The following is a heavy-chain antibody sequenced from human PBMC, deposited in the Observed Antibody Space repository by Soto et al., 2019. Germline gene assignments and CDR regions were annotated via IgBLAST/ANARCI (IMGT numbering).Heavy chain of an antibody. D-gene: IGHD1-1*01. CDR3: ARDRLRYNWNDFPYYYYGMDV. CDR2: ISYDGSNK. CDR1: GFTFSSYG. V-gene: IGHV3-30*03. J-gene: IGHJ6*02. Sequence: SGGSLRLSCAASGFTFSSYGMHWVRQAPGKGLEWVAVISYDGSNKYYADSVKGRFTISRDNSKNTLYLQMNSLRTEDTAVYYCARDRLRYNWNDFPYYYYGMDVWGQAPTVTISS.